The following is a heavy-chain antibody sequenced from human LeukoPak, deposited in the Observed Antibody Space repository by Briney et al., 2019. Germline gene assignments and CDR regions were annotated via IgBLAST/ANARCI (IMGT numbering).Heavy chain of an antibody. CDR2: IYDSGST. CDR3: ARHYGP. D-gene: IGHD3-16*01. Sequence: SETLSLTCAVYGGSFSGYYWSWIRQPPGKGLEWIGSIYDSGSTYYNPSLKSRVTISVDTSKNQFSLRLNSVTAADTAVYYCARHYGPWGQGTLVTVSS. V-gene: IGHV4-34*01. J-gene: IGHJ5*02. CDR1: GGSFSGYY.